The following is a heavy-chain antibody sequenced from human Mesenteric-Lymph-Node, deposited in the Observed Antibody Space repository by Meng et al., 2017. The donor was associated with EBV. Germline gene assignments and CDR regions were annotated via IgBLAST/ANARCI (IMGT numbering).Heavy chain of an antibody. D-gene: IGHD3-22*01. Sequence: HAQAHDAAPGSGKPSSTLSLPRTVPGGSITRTTWWNWVRQPPGKGLEWIGEIYHSGRTNCKPSLQSRVTMSVDKSQNHFSLKLTSVTAADTAVYYCAGASDISGYYGGLDYWGQGILVTVSS. CDR1: GGSITRTTW. CDR3: AGASDISGYYGGLDY. CDR2: IYHSGRT. J-gene: IGHJ4*02. V-gene: IGHV4-4*02.